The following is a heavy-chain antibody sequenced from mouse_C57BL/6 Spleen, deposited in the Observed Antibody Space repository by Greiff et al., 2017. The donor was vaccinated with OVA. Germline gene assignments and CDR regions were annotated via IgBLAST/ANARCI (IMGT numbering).Heavy chain of an antibody. V-gene: IGHV5-17*01. CDR1: GFTFSDYG. J-gene: IGHJ2*01. CDR3: ARALTGTGGLFDY. CDR2: ISSGSSTI. Sequence: EVQLVESGGGLVKPGGSLKLSCAASGFTFSDYGMHWVRQAPEKGLEWVAYISSGSSTIYYADTVKGRFTISRDNAKNTLFLQMTSLRSEDTAMYYCARALTGTGGLFDYWGQGTTLTVSS. D-gene: IGHD4-1*01.